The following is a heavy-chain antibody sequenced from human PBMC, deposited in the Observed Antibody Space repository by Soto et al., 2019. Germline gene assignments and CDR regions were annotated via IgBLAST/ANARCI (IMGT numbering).Heavy chain of an antibody. D-gene: IGHD3-16*01. CDR3: ARGMITFVGY. J-gene: IGHJ4*02. Sequence: PGGSLRLSCAASGFTFSSYAMSWVRQAPGKGLERVSAISGRSGSTYYADSVKGQFTNSRDNSKNTLYLQMNSLRPEDTAVYYCARGMITFVGYWGQGTLVTVSS. V-gene: IGHV3-23*01. CDR1: GFTFSSYA. CDR2: ISGRSGST.